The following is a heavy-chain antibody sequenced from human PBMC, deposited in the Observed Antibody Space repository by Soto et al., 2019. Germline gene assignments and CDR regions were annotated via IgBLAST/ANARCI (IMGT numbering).Heavy chain of an antibody. CDR3: AHRPSGWYLSDY. V-gene: IGHV2-5*01. J-gene: IGHJ4*02. CDR1: GLSLSTNGLG. Sequence: QITLKESGPTLVRPTQHLTLTCTFSGLSLSTNGLGVGWIRQPPGKALEWLALIHWNDAKRYTPSLKARLTITKDTSKNQVVLTMTNMDPVDTATYYCAHRPSGWYLSDYWGQGTLVTASS. D-gene: IGHD6-19*01. CDR2: IHWNDAK.